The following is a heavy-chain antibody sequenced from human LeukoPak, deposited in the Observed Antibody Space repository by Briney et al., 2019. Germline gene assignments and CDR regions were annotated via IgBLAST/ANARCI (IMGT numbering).Heavy chain of an antibody. CDR2: IIWNSENI. Sequence: GGSLRLSCAASGFTFNDFTMHWVRQPAGKGLEWVSSIIWNSENITYADSVKGGFSISRDHAENSLHLLMNSLRLEDTALYFCAKDKYSDTTGYYPTYYGLDVWGQGTTVTVSS. J-gene: IGHJ6*02. CDR3: AKDKYSDTTGYYPTYYGLDV. V-gene: IGHV3-9*01. D-gene: IGHD3-22*01. CDR1: GFTFNDFT.